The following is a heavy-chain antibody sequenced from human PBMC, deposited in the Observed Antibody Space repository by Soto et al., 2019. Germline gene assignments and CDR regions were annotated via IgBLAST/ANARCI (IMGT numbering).Heavy chain of an antibody. CDR2: VNTYNGNP. Sequence: QVQLVQSGVEVKKPGASVKVSCKASGYTFTNYAISWVRQAPGRGLEWMGWVNTYNGNPNYAQIFQGRVTMTTDTSTGTAYRELRSLKSDDSAVYYCARDSQYSTDWQRFDSWGQGTLVTVSS. D-gene: IGHD6-6*01. CDR1: GYTFTNYA. CDR3: ARDSQYSTDWQRFDS. V-gene: IGHV1-18*01. J-gene: IGHJ4*02.